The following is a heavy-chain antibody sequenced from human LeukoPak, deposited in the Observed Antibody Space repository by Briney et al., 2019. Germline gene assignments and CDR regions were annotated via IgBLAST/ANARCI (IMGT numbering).Heavy chain of an antibody. D-gene: IGHD3-16*01. CDR1: GGTFSSYG. Sequence: SVKVSCKASGGTFSSYGIRWVRQAPGPGLEWMGRIIPILGIANYAQKFQGRVTITAEKSTSTAYMELSSLRSEDTAVYYCARANYGGLFDYWGQGTLVTVSS. CDR3: ARANYGGLFDY. V-gene: IGHV1-69*04. CDR2: IIPILGIA. J-gene: IGHJ4*02.